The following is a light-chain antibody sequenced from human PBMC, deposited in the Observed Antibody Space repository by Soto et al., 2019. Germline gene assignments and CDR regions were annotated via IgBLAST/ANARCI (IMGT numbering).Light chain of an antibody. V-gene: IGKV3-20*01. CDR3: QQYGTLPWT. J-gene: IGKJ1*01. CDR2: GAS. CDR1: QSVISSY. Sequence: EIVLTQSPGTLSLSPGERATLSCRASQSVISSYLAWYQQPPGQAPRLLMYGASSRATGIPDRFSGSASGTDSPPTISRLEPEDFAVFYCQQYGTLPWTFGQGTKVDIK.